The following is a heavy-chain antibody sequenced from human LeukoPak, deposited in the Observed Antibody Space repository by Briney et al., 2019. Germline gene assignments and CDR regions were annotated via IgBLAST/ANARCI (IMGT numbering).Heavy chain of an antibody. Sequence: SQTLSLTCAISGDSVSSTTTAWNWIRQSPSRGLEWLGRTYYTSKWITDYAVSVKGRITVNPNTSNNQFSLQLNSVTPEDTAVYYCARDKDGLDAFDIWGQGTMVTVSS. D-gene: IGHD5-24*01. J-gene: IGHJ3*02. CDR2: TYYTSKWIT. V-gene: IGHV6-1*01. CDR1: GDSVSSTTTA. CDR3: ARDKDGLDAFDI.